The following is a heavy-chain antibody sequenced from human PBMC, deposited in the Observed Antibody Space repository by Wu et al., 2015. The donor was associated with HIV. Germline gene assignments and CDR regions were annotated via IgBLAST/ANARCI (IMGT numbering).Heavy chain of an antibody. J-gene: IGHJ4*02. CDR3: ARDYYDVLTTYSHYFFDL. CDR1: GYTITTYD. CDR2: MNSNSGGT. V-gene: IGHV1-2*02. D-gene: IGHD3-9*01. Sequence: QVQLVQSGAEVKKPGASVKVSYQASGYTITTYDFNWVRQAPGQGLEWMGWMNSNSGGTNYAQKFQDRVTLTRDTSVSTAYMEMSGLRSDDTAVYYCARDYYDVLTTYSHYFFDLWGRGTLVTVSS.